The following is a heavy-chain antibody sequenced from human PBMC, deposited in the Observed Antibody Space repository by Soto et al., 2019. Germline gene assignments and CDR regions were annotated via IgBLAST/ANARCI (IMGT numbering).Heavy chain of an antibody. J-gene: IGHJ5*02. D-gene: IGHD6-19*01. CDR1: GGSISSYY. CDR2: IYYSGST. CDR3: ARVAVAGEFWFDP. Sequence: SATLAPTCTISGGSISSYYCICIRQPPGKGLEWIGYIYYSGSTNYNPSLKSRVTISVDTSKNQFSLKLSSVTAADTAVYYCARVAVAGEFWFDPWGQGTLVTVSS. V-gene: IGHV4-59*01.